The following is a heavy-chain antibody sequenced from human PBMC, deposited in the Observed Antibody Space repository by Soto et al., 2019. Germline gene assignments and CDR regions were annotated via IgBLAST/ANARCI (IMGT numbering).Heavy chain of an antibody. CDR3: ARDTAIPSGSFDY. Sequence: SETLSLTCTVSGGSISSYYWSWIRQPPGKGLEWIGYIYYSGSTNYNPSLKSRVTISVDTSKNQFSLKLSSVTAADTAVYYCARDTAIPSGSFDYWGQGTLVTVPS. V-gene: IGHV4-59*01. D-gene: IGHD5-18*01. CDR1: GGSISSYY. J-gene: IGHJ4*02. CDR2: IYYSGST.